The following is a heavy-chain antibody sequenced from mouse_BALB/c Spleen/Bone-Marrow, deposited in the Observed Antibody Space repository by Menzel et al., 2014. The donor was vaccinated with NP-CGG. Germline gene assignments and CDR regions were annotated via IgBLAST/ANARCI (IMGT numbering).Heavy chain of an antibody. CDR2: IDPANGNT. J-gene: IGHJ1*01. CDR1: GFNIKDTY. CDR3: ATMITDWYFDV. Sequence: EVQLQQSGAELVKPGASVKLSCTASGFNIKDTYMHWVKQRPEQGLEWIGRIDPANGNTKYDPKFQGKATITADTSSNAAYLQLSSLTSEDTAVCYCATMITDWYFDVWGAGTTVTVSS. D-gene: IGHD2-4*01. V-gene: IGHV14-3*02.